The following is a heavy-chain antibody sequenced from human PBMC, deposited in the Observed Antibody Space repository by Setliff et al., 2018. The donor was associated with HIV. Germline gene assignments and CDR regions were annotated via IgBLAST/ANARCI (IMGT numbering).Heavy chain of an antibody. CDR2: ISYSGST. CDR1: GASIRSQY. V-gene: IGHV4-59*11. D-gene: IGHD5-18*01. Sequence: SETLSLTCTVSGASIRSQYWSWIRKPPGKGLEWMGYISYSGSTNYNPSLDRRVAMSVDTSKQQFSLEVSSVTAADTAVYYCARTRGYSYGTLAGFDYWGRGSLVTVSS. J-gene: IGHJ4*01. CDR3: ARTRGYSYGTLAGFDY.